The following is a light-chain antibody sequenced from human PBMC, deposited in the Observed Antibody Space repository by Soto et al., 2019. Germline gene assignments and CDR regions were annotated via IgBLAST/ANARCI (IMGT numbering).Light chain of an antibody. CDR3: QQYYSYPYT. CDR1: QGISSY. CDR2: AAS. J-gene: IGKJ2*01. V-gene: IGKV1-8*01. Sequence: AIRMTQSPSSFSASTGDRVTITCRASQGISSYLAWYQQKPGKATKLLIYAASPLQSGVPSRFSGSGSGTDFTLTISCLQSEDFATYYCQQYYSYPYTFGQGTKLEIK.